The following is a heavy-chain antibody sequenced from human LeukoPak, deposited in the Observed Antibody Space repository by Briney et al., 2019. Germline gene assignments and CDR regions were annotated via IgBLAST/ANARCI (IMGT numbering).Heavy chain of an antibody. D-gene: IGHD2-15*01. CDR2: INPIIGTP. J-gene: IGHJ5*02. CDR1: GGTFSSFT. Sequence: RASVKVSCKTSGGTFSSFTISWVRQAPGQGLEWMGRINPIIGTPIYTQKFQGRVTITTDESTSTVYMELSSLRSEDTAVYYCASTYCSGGSCYSGGRFWFDPWGQGTLVTVSS. CDR3: ASTYCSGGSCYSGGRFWFDP. V-gene: IGHV1-69*16.